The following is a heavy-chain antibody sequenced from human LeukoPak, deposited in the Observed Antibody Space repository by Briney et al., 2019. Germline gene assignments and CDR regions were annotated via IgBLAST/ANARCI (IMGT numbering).Heavy chain of an antibody. Sequence: SETLSLTCTVSGGSISSSSYYWGWIRQPPGKGLERIGSIYSSGSTYYNPSLKSRVTISVHTSTHQFSLKLSSVTAADTAVYYCAGRGITIFGVVYSEFWFDPWGQGTLVTVSS. J-gene: IGHJ5*02. V-gene: IGHV4-39*07. CDR2: IYSSGST. D-gene: IGHD3-3*01. CDR1: GGSISSSSYY. CDR3: AGRGITIFGVVYSEFWFDP.